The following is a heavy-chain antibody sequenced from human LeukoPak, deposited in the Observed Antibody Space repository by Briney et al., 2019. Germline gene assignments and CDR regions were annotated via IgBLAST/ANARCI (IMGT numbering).Heavy chain of an antibody. D-gene: IGHD5-18*01. CDR2: IYHSGST. CDR3: AKGAGGFGYYNWFDP. V-gene: IGHV4-38-2*02. Sequence: SETLSLTCTVSGYSISSGYYWGWIRLPPGKGLEWIGSIYHSGSTYYNPSLESRVTISVDTSKNQFSLKLASVTAADTAIYYCAKGAGGFGYYNWFDPWGQGTLVTVSS. CDR1: GYSISSGYY. J-gene: IGHJ5*02.